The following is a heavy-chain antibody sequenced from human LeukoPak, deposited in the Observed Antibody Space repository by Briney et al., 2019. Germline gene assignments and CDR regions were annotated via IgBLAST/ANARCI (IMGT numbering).Heavy chain of an antibody. CDR3: ARDFDFWSGYIV. J-gene: IGHJ4*02. Sequence: PGGSLRLSCAASGFSFSSYSMNWVRQAPGKGLEWVSHISTTSSPTYYADSVKGRFAMSRDNANNSVYLQMNSLRAEDTAVYYCARDFDFWSGYIVWGQGTLVAVSS. D-gene: IGHD3-3*01. CDR2: ISTTSSPT. V-gene: IGHV3-48*04. CDR1: GFSFSSYS.